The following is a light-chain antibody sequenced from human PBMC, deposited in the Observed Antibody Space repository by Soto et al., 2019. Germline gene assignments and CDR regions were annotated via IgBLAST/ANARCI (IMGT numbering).Light chain of an antibody. Sequence: QLVLTQPPSASGTPGQRVTISCSGSSSNIGSNTVNWYQQLPGTAPKLLINSNNQRPSGVPDRFSGSKSGTSASLAIIGLQSEDEADYYCAAWDDSLNGHWVFGGGTKLTVL. CDR3: AAWDDSLNGHWV. CDR2: SNN. V-gene: IGLV1-44*01. CDR1: SSNIGSNT. J-gene: IGLJ3*02.